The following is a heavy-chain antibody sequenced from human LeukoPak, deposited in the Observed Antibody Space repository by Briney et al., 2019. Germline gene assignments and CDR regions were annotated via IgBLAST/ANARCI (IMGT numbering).Heavy chain of an antibody. CDR2: INHSGST. Sequence: PSETLSLTCTVSGGSISSGGYYWSWIRQHPGKGLEWIGEINHSGSTNYNPSLKSRVTISVDTSKNQFSLKLSSVTAADTAVYYCVRRSASYYPPFDYWGQGTLVTVSS. CDR1: GGSISSGGYY. J-gene: IGHJ4*02. D-gene: IGHD3-10*01. CDR3: VRRSASYYPPFDY. V-gene: IGHV4-31*03.